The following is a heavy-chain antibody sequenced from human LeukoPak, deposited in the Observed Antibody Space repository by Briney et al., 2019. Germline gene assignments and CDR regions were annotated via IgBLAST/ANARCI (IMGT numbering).Heavy chain of an antibody. CDR3: VEARDSSWHNFDY. D-gene: IGHD6-13*01. CDR1: GFTFSSYT. J-gene: IGHJ4*02. CDR2: ISNDGSSK. Sequence: PGGSLRLSCAASGFTFSSYTMHWVRQAPGKGLEWVAVISNDGSSKYYADSVKGRFTISRDNSKNTLYLQMNSLTAEDTALYHCVEARDSSWHNFDYWGQGTLVTVSS. V-gene: IGHV3-30*04.